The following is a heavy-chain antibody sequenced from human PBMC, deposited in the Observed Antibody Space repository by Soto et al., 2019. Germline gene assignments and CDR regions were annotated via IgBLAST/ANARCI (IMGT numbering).Heavy chain of an antibody. CDR1: GYTFTSYD. J-gene: IGHJ6*03. CDR3: ARGLYCSGGSCYSMYYSYMYA. V-gene: IGHV1-8*01. D-gene: IGHD2-15*01. Sequence: ASVKVSCKASGYTFTSYDSNWVRQATGQGLEWMGWMNPNSGNTGYAQKFQGRVTMTRNTSISTAYMELSSLRSEDTAVYYCARGLYCSGGSCYSMYYSYMYAWGKGTTLTISS. CDR2: MNPNSGNT.